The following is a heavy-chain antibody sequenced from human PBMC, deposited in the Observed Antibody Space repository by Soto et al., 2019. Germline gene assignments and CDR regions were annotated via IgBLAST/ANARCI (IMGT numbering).Heavy chain of an antibody. Sequence: GGSLRFSCAASGFTFSSYVMHWVRQAPGKGLEWVAVIWYDGSNKYYADSVKGRFTISRDNSKNTLYLQMNSLRAEDTAVYYCARGRDAGWFDPWGQGTLVTVSS. J-gene: IGHJ5*02. CDR3: ARGRDAGWFDP. CDR2: IWYDGSNK. CDR1: GFTFSSYV. V-gene: IGHV3-33*01.